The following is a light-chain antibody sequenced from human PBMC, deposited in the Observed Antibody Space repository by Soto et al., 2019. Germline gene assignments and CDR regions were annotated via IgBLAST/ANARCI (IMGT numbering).Light chain of an antibody. J-gene: IGKJ5*01. CDR2: DAS. CDR3: QQRSNWPIT. V-gene: IGKV3-11*01. Sequence: EIVLTQSPATLSLSPGERATLSCRTSQSVSKYFAWYQQKPGRAPRLLIYDASSRATGIPARFIGSGSGTDFTNTISSLEPEDFAIYYCQQRSNWPITFGQGTRLEIK. CDR1: QSVSKY.